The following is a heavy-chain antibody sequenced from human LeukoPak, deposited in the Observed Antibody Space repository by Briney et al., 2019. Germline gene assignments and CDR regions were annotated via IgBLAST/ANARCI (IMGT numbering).Heavy chain of an antibody. Sequence: SGGSLRLSCAASGFIFSSYWMSWVRQAPGKGLEWVANIKQDGSEKYYVDSVKGRFTISRDNAKNSLFLPMNSLRAEDTAVYYCARHVRFEGVDYWGQGTLVTVSS. D-gene: IGHD3-16*01. V-gene: IGHV3-7*01. J-gene: IGHJ4*02. CDR1: GFIFSSYW. CDR2: IKQDGSEK. CDR3: ARHVRFEGVDY.